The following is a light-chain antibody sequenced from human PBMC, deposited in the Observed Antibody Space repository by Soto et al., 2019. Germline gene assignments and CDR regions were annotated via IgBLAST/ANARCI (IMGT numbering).Light chain of an antibody. V-gene: IGKV3-15*01. J-gene: IGKJ1*01. Sequence: EIVMTQSPATLSVSPGERATLSCRTSQSVSSNLAWYQQKPGQAPRLLIYGASTRATGIPARFSGSGSGTEFTLTISSLQSEDFAVYYCQQYNNWPWTFGQGIKVE. CDR3: QQYNNWPWT. CDR1: QSVSSN. CDR2: GAS.